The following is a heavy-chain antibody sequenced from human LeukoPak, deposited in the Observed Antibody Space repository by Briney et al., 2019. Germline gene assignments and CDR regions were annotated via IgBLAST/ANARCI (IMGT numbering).Heavy chain of an antibody. CDR3: AREPYSGNYDGYYYFYVDV. CDR1: GFTFSSYE. Sequence: GGSLRLSCAASGFTFSSYEMNWVRQAPGKGLEWVSSITSSSSYIYYADSGKGRFTISRDNAKNSLYLQMDSLRVEDTAEYYGAREPYSGNYDGYYYFYVDVWDKGTTVTVSS. D-gene: IGHD1-26*01. CDR2: ITSSSSYI. J-gene: IGHJ6*03. V-gene: IGHV3-21*06.